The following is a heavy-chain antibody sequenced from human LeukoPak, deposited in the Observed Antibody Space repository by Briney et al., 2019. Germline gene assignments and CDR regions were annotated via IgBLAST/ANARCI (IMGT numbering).Heavy chain of an antibody. D-gene: IGHD4-17*01. Sequence: GGSLRLSCAASGFTFSSYGMHWVRQAPGKGLEWVAVISYDGSNKYYADSVKGRFTISRDNSKNTLYLQMNSLRAEDTAVYYCAKDPDYGDYTNWFDPWGQGTLVTVSS. CDR3: AKDPDYGDYTNWFDP. CDR2: ISYDGSNK. J-gene: IGHJ5*02. CDR1: GFTFSSYG. V-gene: IGHV3-30*18.